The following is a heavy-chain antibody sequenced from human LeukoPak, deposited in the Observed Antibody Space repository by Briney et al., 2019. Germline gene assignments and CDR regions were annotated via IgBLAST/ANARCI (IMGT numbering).Heavy chain of an antibody. CDR3: AMTSDFWSGYYFRPPRGYYGMDV. CDR1: GGSISSYY. D-gene: IGHD3-3*01. J-gene: IGHJ6*02. V-gene: IGHV4-4*07. CDR2: IYPSGST. Sequence: SETLSLTCTVSGGSISSYYWSWIRQPAGKGLEWIGRIYPSGSTNYNPSLKSRVTMSLDTSKNQFSLKLSSVTAADTAVYYCAMTSDFWSGYYFRPPRGYYGMDVWGQGTTVTVSS.